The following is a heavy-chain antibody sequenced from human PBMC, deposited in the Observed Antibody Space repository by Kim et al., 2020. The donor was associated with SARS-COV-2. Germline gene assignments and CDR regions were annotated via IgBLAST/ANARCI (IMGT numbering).Heavy chain of an antibody. J-gene: IGHJ6*03. CDR2: ISWNSGSK. V-gene: IGHV3-9*01. CDR1: GFTFGDCA. D-gene: IGHD6-25*01. CDR3: AKGSSGGYYYYMDV. Sequence: GGSLRLSCAASGFTFGDCAMHWVRQAPGKGLEWVSGISWNSGSKGYADSVKGRFTISRDNAKNSLYLQMNSLRAEDTALYYCAKGSSGGYYYYMDVWGQG.